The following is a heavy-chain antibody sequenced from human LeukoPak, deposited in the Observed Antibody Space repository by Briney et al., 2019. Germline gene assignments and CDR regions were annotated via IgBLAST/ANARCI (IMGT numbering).Heavy chain of an antibody. CDR1: GFTFSIYS. Sequence: GGSLRLSCVASGFTFSIYSFNWVRQAPGKGLEWVSYISSDSSYIYYADSVKGRFTISRDNTKNSLYLQMDSLRAEDTAVYYCARVLDDGYWGQGTLVTVSS. CDR2: ISSDSSYI. V-gene: IGHV3-21*05. D-gene: IGHD3-3*01. CDR3: ARVLDDGY. J-gene: IGHJ4*02.